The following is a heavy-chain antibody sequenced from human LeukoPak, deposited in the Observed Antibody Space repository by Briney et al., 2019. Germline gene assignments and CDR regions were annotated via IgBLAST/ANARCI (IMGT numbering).Heavy chain of an antibody. CDR2: IYYSGST. CDR1: GGSFSGYY. Sequence: PSETLSLTCAVYGGSFSGYYWSWIRQPPGKGLEWIGYIYYSGSTNYNPPLKSRVTISVDTSKNQFSLKLSSVTAADTAVYYCARLSGYYYSPWYFDYWGQGTLVTVSS. D-gene: IGHD3-22*01. J-gene: IGHJ4*02. CDR3: ARLSGYYYSPWYFDY. V-gene: IGHV4-59*01.